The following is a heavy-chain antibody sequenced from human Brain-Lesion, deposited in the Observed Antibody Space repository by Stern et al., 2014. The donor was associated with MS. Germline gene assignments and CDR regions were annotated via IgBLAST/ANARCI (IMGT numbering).Heavy chain of an antibody. CDR3: ATLSPGAGGNYYRHFDY. Sequence: QVQLLQPGAEVKKPRASVKVSCKVSGYTLTELSMHWVRQAPRKGLEWMGGFDPEDGETIYAQKFQGRVTMTEDTSTDTAYMELSSLRSEDTAVYYCATLSPGAGGNYYRHFDYWGQGTLVTVS. J-gene: IGHJ4*02. D-gene: IGHD1-26*01. CDR1: GYTLTELS. CDR2: FDPEDGET. V-gene: IGHV1-24*01.